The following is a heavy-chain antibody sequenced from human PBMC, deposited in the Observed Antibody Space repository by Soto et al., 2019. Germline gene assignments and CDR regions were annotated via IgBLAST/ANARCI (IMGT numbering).Heavy chain of an antibody. Sequence: PSQTLSLTCVISGDSVSSNSVAWNWIRQSPSRGLEWLGRTYFRYEWYNEYALSVRSRITINPDTSKNQFSLQLNSLRADDTAVYYCVKDRYSSGWYNWFDPWGQGTLVTVSS. D-gene: IGHD6-19*01. CDR1: GDSVSSNSVA. J-gene: IGHJ5*02. CDR3: VKDRYSSGWYNWFDP. CDR2: TYFRYEWYN. V-gene: IGHV6-1*01.